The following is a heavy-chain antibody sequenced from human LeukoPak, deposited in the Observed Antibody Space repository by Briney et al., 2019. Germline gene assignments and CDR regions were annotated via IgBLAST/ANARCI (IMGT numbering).Heavy chain of an antibody. D-gene: IGHD4-11*01. V-gene: IGHV1-69*13. CDR3: AREWESRDYSFDY. J-gene: IGHJ4*02. CDR2: IIPIFGTA. Sequence: SVKVSCKASGGTFSSYAISWVRQAPGQGLEWMGGIIPIFGTANYAQKFQGRVTITADESTSTAYMELSSLRSEDTAVYYCAREWESRDYSFDYWGQGTLVTVSS. CDR1: GGTFSSYA.